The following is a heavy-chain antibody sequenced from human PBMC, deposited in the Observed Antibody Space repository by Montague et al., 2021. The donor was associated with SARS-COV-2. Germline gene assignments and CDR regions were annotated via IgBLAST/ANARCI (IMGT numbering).Heavy chain of an antibody. Sequence: SEILSLTCTVSGGSISSSSYYWGWIRQPPGKGLEWIGSIYYSGSTYYNPSLKSRVTISVDTSENQFSLKLSSVTAADTAVYYCARRVTGTTVHYYYYGMDVWGQGTTVTVSS. CDR3: ARRVTGTTVHYYYYGMDV. CDR1: GGSISSSSYY. J-gene: IGHJ6*02. V-gene: IGHV4-39*01. CDR2: IYYSGST. D-gene: IGHD1-20*01.